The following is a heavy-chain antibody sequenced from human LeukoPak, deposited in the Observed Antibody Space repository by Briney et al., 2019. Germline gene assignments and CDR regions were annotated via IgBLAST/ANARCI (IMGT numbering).Heavy chain of an antibody. J-gene: IGHJ4*02. CDR3: AKELRGIRVFDY. Sequence: GGSLRLSCAASGFTFSSSAMSWVRQAPGKGLEWVSAISGSGASTYYADSVKGRFTISRDNSKNTLYLQMNSLRAEDTAVYYCAKELRGIRVFDYWGRGTLVTVSS. CDR2: ISGSGAST. CDR1: GFTFSSSA. V-gene: IGHV3-23*01. D-gene: IGHD3-16*01.